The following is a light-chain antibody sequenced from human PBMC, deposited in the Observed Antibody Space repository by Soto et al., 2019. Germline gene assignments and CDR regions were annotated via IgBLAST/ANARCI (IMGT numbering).Light chain of an antibody. CDR1: SSNIGAGYD. J-gene: IGLJ2*01. Sequence: QSVLTQPPSVSGGPRQRVTISCTGSSSNIGAGYDVHWYQQLPGTAPKLLIYGNSNRPSGVPDRFSGSKSGTSASLAITGLQAEDEADYYCQSYDSSLSGVVFGGGTKLTVL. V-gene: IGLV1-40*01. CDR3: QSYDSSLSGVV. CDR2: GNS.